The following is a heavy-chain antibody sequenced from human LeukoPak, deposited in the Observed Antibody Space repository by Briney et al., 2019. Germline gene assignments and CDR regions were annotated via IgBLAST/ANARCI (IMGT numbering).Heavy chain of an antibody. D-gene: IGHD4-11*01. V-gene: IGHV4-59*01. J-gene: IGHJ4*02. CDR2: IYLSGTT. Sequence: PSETLSLTCTVSSGSLSGYIWSWVRQPHGKGVERGGYIYLSGTTNYNPSLKSRGAISVDTSKKQFYLKRRSGTGADWADYYCADLRTVTHSVSYFDYWGQGTLVTVSS. CDR1: SGSLSGYI. CDR3: ADLRTVTHSVSYFDY.